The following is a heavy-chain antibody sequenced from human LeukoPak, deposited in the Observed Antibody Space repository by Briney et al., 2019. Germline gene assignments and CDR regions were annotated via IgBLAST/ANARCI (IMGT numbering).Heavy chain of an antibody. CDR3: ARGMRYDYVWGSSHPLDY. V-gene: IGHV4-34*01. J-gene: IGHJ4*02. CDR2: INHSGST. D-gene: IGHD3-16*01. CDR1: GGSISSYY. Sequence: SETLSLTCTVSGGSISSYYWSWIRQPPGKGLEWIGEINHSGSTNYNPSLKSRVTISVDTSKNQFSLKLSSVTAADTAVYYCARGMRYDYVWGSSHPLDYWGQGTLVTVSS.